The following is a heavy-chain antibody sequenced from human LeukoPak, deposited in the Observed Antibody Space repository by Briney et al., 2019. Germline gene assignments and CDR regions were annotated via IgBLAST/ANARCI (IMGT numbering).Heavy chain of an antibody. Sequence: GRSLRLSCAASGFTFSNFDMHWVRQAPGEGLEWVAVISHDGSNKFYVDSVKGRFTISRDNSKNTLYLQMNSLRAEDTAVYYCATVSGYVSDWGQGTLVTVSS. J-gene: IGHJ4*02. CDR2: ISHDGSNK. CDR3: ATVSGYVSD. V-gene: IGHV3-30*03. CDR1: GFTFSNFD. D-gene: IGHD5-12*01.